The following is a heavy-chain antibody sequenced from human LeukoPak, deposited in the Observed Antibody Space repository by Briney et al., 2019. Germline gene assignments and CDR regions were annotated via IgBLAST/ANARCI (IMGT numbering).Heavy chain of an antibody. D-gene: IGHD3-10*01. CDR2: MQENGGEK. J-gene: IGHJ2*01. V-gene: IGHV3-7*04. CDR3: ARDRRYGSGNYFHYWYFDL. CDR1: GFTFSNYW. Sequence: GGSLRLSCVASGFTFSNYWMSWVRQSPGKGLEWVADMQENGGEKYYIDSVKGRFTISRDNAKNSLYLQMNSLRVEDTAVYYCARDRRYGSGNYFHYWYFDLWGRGTQVTVSS.